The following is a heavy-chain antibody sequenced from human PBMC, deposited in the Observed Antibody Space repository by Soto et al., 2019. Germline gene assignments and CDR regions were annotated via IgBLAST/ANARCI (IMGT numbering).Heavy chain of an antibody. CDR3: ARELRRYDFWSGTIDY. CDR2: IYDSGST. CDR1: GGSISSGDYY. J-gene: IGHJ4*02. D-gene: IGHD3-3*01. V-gene: IGHV4-61*08. Sequence: SETLSLTCTVSGGSISSGDYYWSWIRHPPGKGLEWIGYIYDSGSTNYNPSLKSRVTISVDTSKNQFSLKLSSVTAADTAVYYCARELRRYDFWSGTIDYWGQGTLVTVSS.